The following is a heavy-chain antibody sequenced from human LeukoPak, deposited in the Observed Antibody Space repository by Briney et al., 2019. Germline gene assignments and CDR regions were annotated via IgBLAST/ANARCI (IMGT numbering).Heavy chain of an antibody. J-gene: IGHJ4*02. CDR1: GFTFSSYS. Sequence: GGSLSLSCAVSGFTFSSYSMNWVRQAQGKGLEWVSSISSSSSYIYYADSVKGRFTISRDNAKNSLYLQMNSLRAEDTAVYYCASEDCSSTSCYNWGQGTLVTVSS. D-gene: IGHD2-2*02. CDR2: ISSSSSYI. V-gene: IGHV3-21*01. CDR3: ASEDCSSTSCYN.